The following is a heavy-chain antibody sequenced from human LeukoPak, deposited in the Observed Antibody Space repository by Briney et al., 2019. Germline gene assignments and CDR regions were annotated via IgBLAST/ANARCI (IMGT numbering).Heavy chain of an antibody. CDR2: INTYNGET. D-gene: IGHD3-3*01. V-gene: IGHV1-18*01. Sequence: ASVKVSCKASGYTFTSQGISWVRQAPGQGLEWMGWINTYNGETNYAQKFQGRVTMTADTSTSTAYLELRSLRSDDTAAYYCASRSGSTPYYFDYWGQGTLVTVSS. J-gene: IGHJ4*02. CDR3: ASRSGSTPYYFDY. CDR1: GYTFTSQG.